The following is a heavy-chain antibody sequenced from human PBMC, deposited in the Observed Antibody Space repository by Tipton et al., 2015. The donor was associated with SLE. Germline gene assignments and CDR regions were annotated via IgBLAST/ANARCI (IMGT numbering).Heavy chain of an antibody. V-gene: IGHV4-61*01. CDR2: SNYYGAT. J-gene: IGHJ4*02. D-gene: IGHD3-10*01. Sequence: TLSLTCTVSGFSVSSHRWYWGWMRQPPGKGLEWIGNSNYYGATNYKSALKSRLTISVDTSNNQISLRLNSMSAADAAIYYCVRERVGEVQEHWGQGILVTVSS. CDR3: VRERVGEVQEH. CDR1: GFSVSSHRWY.